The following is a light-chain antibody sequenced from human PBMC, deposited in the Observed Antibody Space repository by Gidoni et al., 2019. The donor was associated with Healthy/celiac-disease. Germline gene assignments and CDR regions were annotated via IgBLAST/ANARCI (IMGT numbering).Light chain of an antibody. J-gene: IGKJ2*04. CDR1: QSISSW. CDR2: KAS. CDR3: QQYNRYSQRGS. V-gene: IGKV1-5*03. Sequence: DIQMTQSPSTLSASVGDRVTITCRASQSISSWLAWYQQKPGKAPKLLIYKASSLESGVPSRFSGSGSGTEFTLTISSLQPDDFATYYCQQYNRYSQRGSFGQGTKLEIK.